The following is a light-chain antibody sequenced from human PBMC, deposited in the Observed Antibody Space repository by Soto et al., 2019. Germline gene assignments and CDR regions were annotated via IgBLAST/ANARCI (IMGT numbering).Light chain of an antibody. CDR3: QQSFTTPRT. J-gene: IGKJ1*01. CDR2: GAS. CDR1: QGIGNY. Sequence: DIHMTQSPSSLSASVGDGVTITCRASQGIGNYLSWFQQKPGKAPKLLIYGASTLHSGVPSNFSGSGSGTDFTLTISGLQLEDFATYYCQQSFTTPRTFGQGTKVDIK. V-gene: IGKV1-39*01.